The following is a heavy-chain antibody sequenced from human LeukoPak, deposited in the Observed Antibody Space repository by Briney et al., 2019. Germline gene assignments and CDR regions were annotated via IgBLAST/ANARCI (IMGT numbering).Heavy chain of an antibody. CDR3: AELGITMIGGV. CDR2: ISSSGSTI. D-gene: IGHD3-10*02. J-gene: IGHJ6*04. V-gene: IGHV3-48*03. Sequence: PGGSLRLSCTVSGFTFSSYEMNWVRQAPGKGQEWVSYISSSGSTIYYADSVKGRFTISRDNAKNSLYLQMNSLRAEDTAVYYCAELGITMIGGVWGKGTTVTISS. CDR1: GFTFSSYE.